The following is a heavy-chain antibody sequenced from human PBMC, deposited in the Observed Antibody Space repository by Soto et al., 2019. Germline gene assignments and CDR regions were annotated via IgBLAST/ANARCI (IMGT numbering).Heavy chain of an antibody. CDR2: ISGSGGST. CDR1: GFTFSSYA. J-gene: IGHJ6*02. Sequence: GGSLRLSCAASGFTFSSYAMSWVRQAPGKGLEWVSAISGSGGSTYYADSVKGRFTISRDNSKNTLYLQMNSLRAEDTAVYYCAKGERQYYDFWSGYYTYYYYGMDVGGQGTTVTVS. D-gene: IGHD3-3*01. CDR3: AKGERQYYDFWSGYYTYYYYGMDV. V-gene: IGHV3-23*01.